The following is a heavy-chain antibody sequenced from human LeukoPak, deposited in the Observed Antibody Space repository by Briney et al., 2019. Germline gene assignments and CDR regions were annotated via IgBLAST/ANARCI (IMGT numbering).Heavy chain of an antibody. D-gene: IGHD4-17*01. CDR2: ISYDGSNK. J-gene: IGHJ4*02. CDR1: GFTFSSYA. Sequence: GGSLRHSCAASGFTFSSYAMHWVRQAPGKGLEWVAVISYDGSNKYYADSVKGRFTISRDNSKNTLYLQMNSLRAEDTAVYYCARDSYGLPSCSDYWGQGTLVTVSS. V-gene: IGHV3-30*04. CDR3: ARDSYGLPSCSDY.